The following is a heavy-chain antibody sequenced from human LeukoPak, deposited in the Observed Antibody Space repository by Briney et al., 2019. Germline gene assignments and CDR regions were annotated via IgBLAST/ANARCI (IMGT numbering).Heavy chain of an antibody. CDR1: GGSFSGYY. Sequence: PSETLSLTCAVYGGSFSGYYWSWSRQPPGKGLEWIGEINHSGSTNYNPSLKSRVTISVDTSKNQFSLKLSSVTAADTAVYYCARGYYYDSSGYYYFDYWGQGTLVTVSS. V-gene: IGHV4-34*01. CDR2: INHSGST. D-gene: IGHD3-22*01. J-gene: IGHJ4*02. CDR3: ARGYYYDSSGYYYFDY.